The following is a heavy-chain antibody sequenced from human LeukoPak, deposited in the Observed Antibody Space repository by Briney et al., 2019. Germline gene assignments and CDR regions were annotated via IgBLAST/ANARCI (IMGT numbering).Heavy chain of an antibody. D-gene: IGHD1/OR15-1a*01. V-gene: IGHV4-4*02. J-gene: IGHJ4*02. CDR3: VRDRHWTNDWVFDY. CDR2: INHSGST. Sequence: SETLSLTCVVSGGSISSTNWWNWVRQPPGKGLEWIGEINHSGSTNYNPSLKSRVTISVDTSKNQFSLKLSSVTAADTAVYYCVRDRHWTNDWVFDYWGQGTLVTVSS. CDR1: GGSISSTNW.